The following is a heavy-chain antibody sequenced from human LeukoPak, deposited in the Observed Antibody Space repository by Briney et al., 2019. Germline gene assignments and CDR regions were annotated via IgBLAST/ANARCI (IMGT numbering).Heavy chain of an antibody. Sequence: GGSLRLSCAASGFSFSDHCMDWVRQAPGKGLEWVGRTRDKANSYTTEYAASVRGRFTISRDDSENSLSLQMDSLKTEDTAVYYCTSRRGLGQPFDYWGQGTLVTVSS. CDR1: GFSFSDHC. CDR3: TSRRGLGQPFDY. CDR2: TRDKANSYTT. J-gene: IGHJ4*02. V-gene: IGHV3-72*01. D-gene: IGHD3/OR15-3a*01.